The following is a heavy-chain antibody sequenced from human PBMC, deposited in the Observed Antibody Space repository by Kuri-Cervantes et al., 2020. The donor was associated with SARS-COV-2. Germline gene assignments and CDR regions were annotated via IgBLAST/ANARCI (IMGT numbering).Heavy chain of an antibody. D-gene: IGHD6-6*01. J-gene: IGHJ2*01. Sequence: GGSLRLSCAASGFTFSSYAMSWVRQAPGKGLEWVSAISGSGGSTYYADSVKGRFTISRDNSKNTLYLQMNSLRAEDTAVYHCAKDRGLGYSSSSATPYWYFDLWGRGTLVTVSS. CDR1: GFTFSSYA. CDR2: ISGSGGST. CDR3: AKDRGLGYSSSSATPYWYFDL. V-gene: IGHV3-23*01.